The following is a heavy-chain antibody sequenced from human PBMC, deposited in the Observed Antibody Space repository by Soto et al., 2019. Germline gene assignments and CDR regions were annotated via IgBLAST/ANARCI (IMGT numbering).Heavy chain of an antibody. CDR2: ITGSGGGT. V-gene: IGHV3-23*01. D-gene: IGHD2-15*01. Sequence: EVHLLESGGGLVQPGGSLRLSCAASGFTFSSYAMNWVRQAPGKGLEWVSGITGSGGGTYYADSVKGRFTISRDSSKNTLYLQMNSLRAEDTAVYYCAKVLGYCSGGSCYWYFDSWGQGTLVTVSS. CDR1: GFTFSSYA. CDR3: AKVLGYCSGGSCYWYFDS. J-gene: IGHJ4*02.